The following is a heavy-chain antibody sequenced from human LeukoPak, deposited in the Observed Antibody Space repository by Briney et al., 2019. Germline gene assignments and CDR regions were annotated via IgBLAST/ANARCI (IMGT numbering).Heavy chain of an antibody. V-gene: IGHV3-53*01. CDR2: IYSGGST. Sequence: GGSLRLSCAASGFTVSSNHMSWVRQAPGKGLEWVPVIYSGGSTYYADSVKGRFTISRDSSKNTLYLQMNSLRVEDTAVYYCARGSGGPDYFDYWGQGTLVTVSS. CDR1: GFTVSSNH. J-gene: IGHJ4*02. D-gene: IGHD1-1*01. CDR3: ARGSGGPDYFDY.